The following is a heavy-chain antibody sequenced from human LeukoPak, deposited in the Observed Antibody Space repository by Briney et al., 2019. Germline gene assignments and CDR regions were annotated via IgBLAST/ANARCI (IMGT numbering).Heavy chain of an antibody. V-gene: IGHV4-30-2*01. CDR2: IYHSGST. CDR3: ARGTLFSFYYFDY. J-gene: IGHJ4*02. Sequence: SETLPLTCAVSGGSISSGGYSWSWIRQPPGKGLEWIGYIYHSGSTYYNPSLKSRVTISVDRSKNQFSLKLSSVTAADTAVYYCARGTLFSFYYFDYWGQGTLVTVSS. CDR1: GGSISSGGYS. D-gene: IGHD3-9*01.